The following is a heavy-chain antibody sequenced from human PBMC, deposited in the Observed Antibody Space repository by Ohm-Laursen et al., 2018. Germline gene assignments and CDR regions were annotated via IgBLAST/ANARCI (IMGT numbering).Heavy chain of an antibody. CDR1: GGSISSYY. J-gene: IGHJ4*02. CDR2: IYTSGST. Sequence: SDTLSLTWTVSGGSISSYYWSWIRQPAGKGLEWIGRIYTSGSTNYNPSLKSRVTMSVDTSKNQFSRKLSSVTAADTAVYYCASLSSSWHNDYWGQGTLVTVSS. V-gene: IGHV4-4*07. D-gene: IGHD6-13*01. CDR3: ASLSSSWHNDY.